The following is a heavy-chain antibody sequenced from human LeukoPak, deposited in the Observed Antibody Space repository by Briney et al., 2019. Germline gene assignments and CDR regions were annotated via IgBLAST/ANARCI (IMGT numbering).Heavy chain of an antibody. D-gene: IGHD2-2*02. Sequence: ASVKASCKASGYTFTSYGISWVRQAPGQGLEWMGWISAYNGNTNYAQKLQGRVTMTTDTSTSTAYMELRSLRSDDTAVYYCARDTHCSSTSCYTYWSKWGQGTLVTVSS. V-gene: IGHV1-18*01. J-gene: IGHJ4*02. CDR1: GYTFTSYG. CDR3: ARDTHCSSTSCYTYWSK. CDR2: ISAYNGNT.